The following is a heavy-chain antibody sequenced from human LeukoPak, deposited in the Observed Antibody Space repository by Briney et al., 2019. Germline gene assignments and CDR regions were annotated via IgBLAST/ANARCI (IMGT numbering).Heavy chain of an antibody. CDR3: ARDSGFFGGAFDI. J-gene: IGHJ3*02. V-gene: IGHV3-33*01. CDR2: IWYDGSNK. CDR1: GFTFSSYG. Sequence: GGSLRLSCAASGFTFSSYGMHWVRQAPGKGLEWVAVIWYDGSNKYYADSVKGRFTISRDNSKNTLYLQMNSLRAEDTAVYYCARDSGFFGGAFDIWGQGTMVTVSS. D-gene: IGHD3-9*01.